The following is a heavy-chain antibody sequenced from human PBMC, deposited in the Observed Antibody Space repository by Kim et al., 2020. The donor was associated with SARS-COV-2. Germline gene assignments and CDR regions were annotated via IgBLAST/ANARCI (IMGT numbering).Heavy chain of an antibody. V-gene: IGHV3-74*01. CDR2: T. Sequence: TTYADSVKGRFTISRDNAKNTLYLQMNIRRVEDTAVYYCARERGGGWLDYWGQGTLVTVSS. CDR3: ARERGGGWLDY. D-gene: IGHD6-19*01. J-gene: IGHJ4*02.